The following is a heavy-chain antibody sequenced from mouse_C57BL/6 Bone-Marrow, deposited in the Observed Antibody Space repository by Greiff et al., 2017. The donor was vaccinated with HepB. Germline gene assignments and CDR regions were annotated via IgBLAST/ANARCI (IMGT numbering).Heavy chain of an antibody. V-gene: IGHV1-64*01. CDR2: IHPNSGST. CDR1: GYTFTSYL. J-gene: IGHJ2*01. Sequence: LMESGAELARPGASVQLSCKASGYTFTSYLMHWVKRSPEQGLEWIGMIHPNSGSTNYNEKFKSKATLTVDKSSSTAYMQLSSLTSEDSAVYYCASGGYYYFDYWGQGTTLTVSS. CDR3: ASGGYYYFDY. D-gene: IGHD2-3*01.